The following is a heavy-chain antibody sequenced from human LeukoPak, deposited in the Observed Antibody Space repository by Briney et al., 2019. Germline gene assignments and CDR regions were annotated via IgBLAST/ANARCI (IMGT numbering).Heavy chain of an antibody. CDR3: ARVDFWSGYYENDY. D-gene: IGHD3-3*01. V-gene: IGHV4-34*01. J-gene: IGHJ4*02. Sequence: SETLSLTCAVYGESFSGYYWSWIRQPPGKGLEWIGEINHSGSTNYNPSLKSRVTISVDTSKNQFSLKLSSVTAADTAVYYCARVDFWSGYYENDYWGQGTLVTVSS. CDR1: GESFSGYY. CDR2: INHSGST.